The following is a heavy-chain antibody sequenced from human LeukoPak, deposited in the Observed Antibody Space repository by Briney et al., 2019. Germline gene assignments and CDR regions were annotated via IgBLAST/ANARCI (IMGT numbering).Heavy chain of an antibody. D-gene: IGHD3-16*02. CDR1: GGSFSDYY. CDR2: INHGGVS. CDR3: ARGPMITFGRVIGNFDH. J-gene: IGHJ4*02. Sequence: SETLSLTCAVYGGSFSDYYWSWIRQPPGKGLEWIGEINHGGVSNYNPSLKSRVTISVDTSKNLFSLKLSSVTAADTAVYYCARGPMITFGRVIGNFDHWGQGTLVTVSS. V-gene: IGHV4-34*01.